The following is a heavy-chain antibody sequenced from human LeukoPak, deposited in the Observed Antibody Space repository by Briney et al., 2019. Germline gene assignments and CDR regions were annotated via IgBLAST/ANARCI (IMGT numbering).Heavy chain of an antibody. CDR1: GVSISRYY. CDR3: ARGGAFRDVVDDDFDF. V-gene: IGHV4-59*08. J-gene: IGHJ4*02. CDR2: MYYSGSA. Sequence: PSETLSLTCTVSGVSISRYYWSWIRQPPGKGLEWIGYMYYSGSASYNPSLESRVTISVDTSKNHLSLRLTSVTAADTAVYYCARGGAFRDVVDDDFDFWGQGTLVTVSS. D-gene: IGHD3-3*02.